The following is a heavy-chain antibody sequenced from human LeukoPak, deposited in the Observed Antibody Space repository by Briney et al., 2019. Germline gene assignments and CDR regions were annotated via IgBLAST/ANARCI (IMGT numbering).Heavy chain of an antibody. J-gene: IGHJ6*02. D-gene: IGHD1-1*01. Sequence: GGSLRLSCAASGFTFSSYGMHWVRQAPGKGLEWVAVMSYDGSNKYYADSVKGRFTISRDNSKDTLYLQMNSLRPEDTAVFYCAKGFYNWITPYYYYGMDVWGQGTTVTVSS. CDR1: GFTFSSYG. CDR3: AKGFYNWITPYYYYGMDV. V-gene: IGHV3-30*18. CDR2: MSYDGSNK.